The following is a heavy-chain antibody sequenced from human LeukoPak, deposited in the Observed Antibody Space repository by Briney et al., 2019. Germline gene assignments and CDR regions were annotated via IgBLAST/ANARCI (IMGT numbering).Heavy chain of an antibody. CDR2: INTNTGNP. D-gene: IGHD3-10*01. Sequence: ASVKVSCKASGYTFTSYAMNWVRQAPGQGLEWMGWINTNTGNPTYAQGFTGRFVFSLDTSVSTAYQQISSLKAEDTAVYYCARASGTLLWFGELFSRYNWFDPWGQGTLVTVSS. V-gene: IGHV7-4-1*02. CDR1: GYTFTSYA. J-gene: IGHJ5*02. CDR3: ARASGTLLWFGELFSRYNWFDP.